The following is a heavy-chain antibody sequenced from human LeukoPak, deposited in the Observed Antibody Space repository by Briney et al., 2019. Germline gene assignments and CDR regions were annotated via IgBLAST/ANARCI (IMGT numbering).Heavy chain of an antibody. Sequence: PGGPLRLSCAASGFTFSSYAMSWVRQAPGKGLEWVSAISGSGGSTYYADSVKGRFTISRDNSKNTLYLQMNSLRAEDTAVYYCASTDLLGQAFDIWGQGTMVTVSS. D-gene: IGHD1-26*01. CDR2: ISGSGGST. CDR3: ASTDLLGQAFDI. J-gene: IGHJ3*02. V-gene: IGHV3-23*01. CDR1: GFTFSSYA.